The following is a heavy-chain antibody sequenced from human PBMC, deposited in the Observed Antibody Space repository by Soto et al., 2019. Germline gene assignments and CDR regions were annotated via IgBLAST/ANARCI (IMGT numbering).Heavy chain of an antibody. CDR3: AKDPGGWNYAAPLFDY. CDR1: GFTFSSYA. V-gene: IGHV3-23*01. Sequence: HPGGSLRLSCAASGFTFSSYAMSWVRQAPGKGLEWVSAISGSGGSTYYADSVKGRFTISRDNSKNTLYLQMNSLRAEDTAVYYCAKDPGGWNYAAPLFDYWGQGTPVTVSS. J-gene: IGHJ4*02. CDR2: ISGSGGST. D-gene: IGHD1-7*01.